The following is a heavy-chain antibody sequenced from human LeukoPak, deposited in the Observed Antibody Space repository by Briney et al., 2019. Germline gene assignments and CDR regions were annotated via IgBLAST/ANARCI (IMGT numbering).Heavy chain of an antibody. V-gene: IGHV1-18*01. J-gene: IGHJ3*02. CDR2: ISAYNGNT. Sequence: GASVKVSCKASGYTFTSYGISWVRQAPGQGLEWMGWISAYNGNTNYAQKLQGRVTMTTDTSTSTAYMELRSLRSDDTAVYYCARESYRYCSGGSCSLVSFDIWGQGTMVTVSS. CDR1: GYTFTSYG. D-gene: IGHD2-15*01. CDR3: ARESYRYCSGGSCSLVSFDI.